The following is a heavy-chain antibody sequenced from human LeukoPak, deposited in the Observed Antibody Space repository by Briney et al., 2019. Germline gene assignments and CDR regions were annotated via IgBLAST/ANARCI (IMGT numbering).Heavy chain of an antibody. CDR1: GFTFSSFS. CDR2: ITGTRYTT. Sequence: GGSLRLSCAASGFTFSSFSMTWVRQAPGKGLEWVSSITGTRYTTYNTDSVKGRFTISRDNSKNTLYLPMNSLRADDTAVYYCTKDPNGDYVRAFDPWGQGTLVTVSS. D-gene: IGHD4-17*01. CDR3: TKDPNGDYVRAFDP. V-gene: IGHV3-23*01. J-gene: IGHJ5*02.